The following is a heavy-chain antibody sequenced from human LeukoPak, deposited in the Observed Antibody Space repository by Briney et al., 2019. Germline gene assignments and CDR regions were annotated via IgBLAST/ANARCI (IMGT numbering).Heavy chain of an antibody. D-gene: IGHD3-22*01. CDR2: ISAYNGNT. V-gene: IGHV1-18*01. CDR1: GYTFTSYG. CDR3: ARDSYYDSSGSFDY. J-gene: IGHJ4*02. Sequence: ASVKVSCKASGYTFTSYGISWVRQAPGQGLEWMGWISAYNGNTNYAQRLQGRVTMTTDTSTSTAYMELRSLRSDDTAVYYCARDSYYDSSGSFDYWGQGTLVTVSS.